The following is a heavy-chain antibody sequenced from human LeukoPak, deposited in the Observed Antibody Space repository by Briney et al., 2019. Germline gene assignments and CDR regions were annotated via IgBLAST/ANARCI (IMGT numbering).Heavy chain of an antibody. D-gene: IGHD1-1*01. CDR1: GFTFSSYW. V-gene: IGHV3-74*01. CDR2: XNTDGSST. J-gene: IGHJ4*02. Sequence: GGSLRLSCAASGFTFSSYWMXXVRQAPGXXLVWVSXXNTDGSSTSYXXSVKGRFTISRDNAKNTLYLQMNSLRAEDTAVYYCARDWNDDFDYWGQGTLVTVSS. CDR3: ARDWNDDFDY.